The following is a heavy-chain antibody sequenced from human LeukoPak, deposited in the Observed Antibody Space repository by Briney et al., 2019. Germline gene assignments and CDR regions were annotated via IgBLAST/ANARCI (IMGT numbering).Heavy chain of an antibody. J-gene: IGHJ4*02. V-gene: IGHV1-46*01. CDR1: GYTFTNYY. CDR2: INPSGGST. CDR3: ARDHYYYGSGSYYNPLGY. D-gene: IGHD3-10*01. Sequence: GASVTVSRKASGYTFTNYYMHWVRQAPGQGLEWMGIINPSGGSTSYAQKFQGRVTMTRDTSTSTVYMELSSLRSEDTAVYYCARDHYYYGSGSYYNPLGYWGQGTLVTVSS.